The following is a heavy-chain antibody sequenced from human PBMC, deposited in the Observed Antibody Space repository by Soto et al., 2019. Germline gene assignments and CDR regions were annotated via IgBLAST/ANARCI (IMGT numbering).Heavy chain of an antibody. CDR1: GGSVSIYY. V-gene: IGHV4-59*02. CDR3: AKYNGRGYYCDY. Sequence: QVQLQESGPGLVKPSETLSLTCTVSGGSVSIYYWSWIRHFPGKGLEWIGYINDNGNTNYNPSLRSRVTISRDTSKTQFSLRLTSVTAADAAIYYCAKYNGRGYYCDYWGQGTLVTVSS. CDR2: INDNGNT. J-gene: IGHJ4*02. D-gene: IGHD3-22*01.